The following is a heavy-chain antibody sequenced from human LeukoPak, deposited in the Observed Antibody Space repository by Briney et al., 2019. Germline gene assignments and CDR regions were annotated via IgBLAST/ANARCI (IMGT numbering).Heavy chain of an antibody. CDR1: GGTFSSYA. J-gene: IGHJ6*03. CDR2: IIPIFGTA. D-gene: IGHD5-18*01. V-gene: IGHV1-69*05. Sequence: SVNVSCKASGGTFSSYAISWVRQAPGQGLEWMGGIIPIFGTANYAQKFQGRVTITTDESTSTAYMELSSLRSEDTAVYYCARARRGYSYGPRDYYYMDVWGKGTTVTVSS. CDR3: ARARRGYSYGPRDYYYMDV.